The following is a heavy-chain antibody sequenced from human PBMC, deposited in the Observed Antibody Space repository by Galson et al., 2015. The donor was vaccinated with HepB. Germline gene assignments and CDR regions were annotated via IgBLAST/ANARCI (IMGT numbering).Heavy chain of an antibody. CDR2: IYWNDDN. CDR3: AHTAGWLPDR. J-gene: IGHJ5*02. V-gene: IGHV2-5*01. Sequence: PALVKPTQTLTLTCTFSGFSLTTNAVGVAWIRQPPGKALEWLALIYWNDDNHFSPSLKSRLTITKDTSKNQVVLTMTNMDPVDTATYYCAHTAGWLPDRWGQGILVTVSS. CDR1: GFSLTTNAVG. D-gene: IGHD2-8*02.